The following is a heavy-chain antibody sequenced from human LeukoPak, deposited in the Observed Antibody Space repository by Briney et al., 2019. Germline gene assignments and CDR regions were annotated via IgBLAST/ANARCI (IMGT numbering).Heavy chain of an antibody. CDR3: XXXXFXXSGYYYFDY. CDR2: IYYSGST. J-gene: IGHJ4*02. CDR1: GGSISSYY. Sequence: TXTVXGGSISSYYWSWIRQPPGKGLEWIGYIYYSGSTNYNPSLKSRVTISVDTSKNQFSLKLSSVTAAGPAVYYCXXXXFXXSGYYYFDYWGQGTLVTVSS. D-gene: IGHD3-22*01. V-gene: IGHV4-59*01.